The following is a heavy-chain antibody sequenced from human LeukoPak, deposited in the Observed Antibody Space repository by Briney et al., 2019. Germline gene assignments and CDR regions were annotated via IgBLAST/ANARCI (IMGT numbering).Heavy chain of an antibody. CDR2: ISGSGGST. CDR1: GFTFSSYA. Sequence: GGSLRLSCAASGFTFSSYAMSWVRQAPGKGLEWVSAISGSGGSTYYADSVKGRFTISRDNSKNTLYLQMNSLRAEDTAVYYCAKSVRHIVPLRRKYYYYMDVWGKGTTVTVSS. V-gene: IGHV3-23*01. D-gene: IGHD5-12*01. J-gene: IGHJ6*03. CDR3: AKSVRHIVPLRRKYYYYMDV.